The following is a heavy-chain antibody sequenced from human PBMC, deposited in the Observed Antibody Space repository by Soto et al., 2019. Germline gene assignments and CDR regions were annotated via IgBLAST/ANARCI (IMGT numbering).Heavy chain of an antibody. CDR1: GGSISSGGYY. V-gene: IGHV4-31*03. J-gene: IGHJ5*02. D-gene: IGHD2-2*01. CDR2: IYYSGST. Sequence: SETLSLTCTVSGGSISSGGYYWSWIRQHPGKGLEWIGYIYYSGSTYYNPSLKSRVTISVDTSKNQFSLKLSSVTAADTAVYYCARGEGLGYCSSTSCRPNWFDPWGQGTLVTSPQ. CDR3: ARGEGLGYCSSTSCRPNWFDP.